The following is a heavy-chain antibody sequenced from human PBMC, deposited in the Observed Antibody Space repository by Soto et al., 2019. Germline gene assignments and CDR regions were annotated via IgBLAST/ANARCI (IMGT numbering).Heavy chain of an antibody. V-gene: IGHV2-5*02. Sequence: QITLNESGPTVVRPTETLTLTCRFSGFSLTTSGVGVGWIRQSPGKAPEWLALIYWDDDKRYNASLKSRLTITKDTSKNQVILTVSDLDSTDTATYYCAHRVLRTVFGLVTTTAIYFDFWGQGTPVAVSS. CDR1: GFSLTTSGVG. CDR2: IYWDDDK. CDR3: AHRVLRTVFGLVTTTAIYFDF. J-gene: IGHJ4*02. D-gene: IGHD3-3*01.